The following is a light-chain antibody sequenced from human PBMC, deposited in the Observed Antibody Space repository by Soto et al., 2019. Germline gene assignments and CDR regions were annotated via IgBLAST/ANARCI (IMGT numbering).Light chain of an antibody. CDR1: SSNIGSNY. V-gene: IGLV1-47*01. J-gene: IGLJ1*01. CDR2: RNN. CDR3: AAWDDSLSAHYV. Sequence: QSVLTQPPSASGTPGQRVTISCSGSSSNIGSNYAYWYQQLPGTAPKLLIHRNNQRPSGVPDRFSGSKSGTSASLAISGLRSEDEADYYCAAWDDSLSAHYVFGTGTKVTVL.